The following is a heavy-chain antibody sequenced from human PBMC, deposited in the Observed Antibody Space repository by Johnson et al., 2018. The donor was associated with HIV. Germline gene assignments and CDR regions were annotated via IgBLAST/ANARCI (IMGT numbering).Heavy chain of an antibody. Sequence: VQLVESGGGVARPGGSLRLSCAASGFTFSNYWMNWVRQAPGKGLEWVSVIYSGGSTYYADSVKGRFTISRDNSKNTLYLQMNSLRAEDTAVYYCARGLVIVGALPDAFDIWGQGTMVTVSS. D-gene: IGHD1-26*01. CDR2: IYSGGST. J-gene: IGHJ3*02. CDR1: GFTFSNYW. V-gene: IGHV3-66*02. CDR3: ARGLVIVGALPDAFDI.